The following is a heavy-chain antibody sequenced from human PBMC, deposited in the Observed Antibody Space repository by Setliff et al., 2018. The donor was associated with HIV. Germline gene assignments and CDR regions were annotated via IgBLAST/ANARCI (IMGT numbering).Heavy chain of an antibody. CDR2: IYYSGST. J-gene: IGHJ6*03. Sequence: LSLTCTVSGGSISSHYWSWIRQPPGKGLEWIGYIYYSGSTNYNPSLKSRVTISVDTSKNQFSLKLSSVTAADTAVYYCARGGIGYYYYYYMDVWGKGTTVTVSS. CDR3: ARGGIGYYYYYYMDV. CDR1: GGSISSHY. D-gene: IGHD3-16*01. V-gene: IGHV4-59*11.